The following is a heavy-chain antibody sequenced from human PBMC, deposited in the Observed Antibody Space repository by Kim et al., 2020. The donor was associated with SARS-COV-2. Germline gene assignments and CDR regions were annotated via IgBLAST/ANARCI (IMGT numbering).Heavy chain of an antibody. CDR3: AKDRGDDYNCAEFDY. Sequence: ADSVKVRCTISRDNAKDALYLQMNRLRAEDTAVYFCAKDRGDDYNCAEFDYWGQGTLVTVSS. D-gene: IGHD4-4*01. J-gene: IGHJ4*02. V-gene: IGHV3-23*01.